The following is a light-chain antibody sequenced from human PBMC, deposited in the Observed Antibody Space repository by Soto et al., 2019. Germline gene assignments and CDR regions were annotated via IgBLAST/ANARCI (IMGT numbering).Light chain of an antibody. CDR3: NSVTTSSTYV. Sequence: QSVLTQPASVSGSPGQSITISCTGTSSDIGSYNRVSWYQQPPGTAPKLIIYEVNNRPSGVPDRFSGSKSGNTASLTISGLLAEDEADYYCNSVTTSSTYVFGTGTKVTVL. CDR2: EVN. CDR1: SSDIGSYNR. V-gene: IGLV2-18*02. J-gene: IGLJ1*01.